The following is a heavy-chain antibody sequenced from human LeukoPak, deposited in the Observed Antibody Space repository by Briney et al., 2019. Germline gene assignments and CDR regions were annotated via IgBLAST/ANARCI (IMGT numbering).Heavy chain of an antibody. CDR1: GFTFSSYE. Sequence: GGSLRLSCAASGFTFSSYEMNWVRQAPGKGLEWVSYISSSGSTIYYADSVKGRFTISRDNAKNSLYLQMNSLRAEDTAVYYCAIQRGYCTNGVCYNYDYVWGSQDYWGQGTLVTVSS. CDR2: ISSSGSTI. V-gene: IGHV3-48*03. J-gene: IGHJ4*02. CDR3: AIQRGYCTNGVCYNYDYVWGSQDY. D-gene: IGHD2-8*01.